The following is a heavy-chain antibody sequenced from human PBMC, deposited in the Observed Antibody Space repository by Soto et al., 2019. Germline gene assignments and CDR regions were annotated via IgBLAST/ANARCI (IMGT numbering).Heavy chain of an antibody. V-gene: IGHV1-3*01. CDR3: ARGRDTAMATDFDY. CDR1: GYTFTSYA. D-gene: IGHD5-18*01. J-gene: IGHJ4*02. Sequence: ASVKVSCKASGYTFTSYAMHWVRQAPGQRLEWMGWINAGNGNTGYAQKFQGRVTMTRNTSISTAYMELSSLRSEDTAVYYCARGRDTAMATDFDYWGQGTLVTVSS. CDR2: INAGNGNT.